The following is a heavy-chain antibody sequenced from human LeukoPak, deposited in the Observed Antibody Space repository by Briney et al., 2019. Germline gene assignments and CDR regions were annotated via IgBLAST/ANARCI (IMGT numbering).Heavy chain of an antibody. CDR2: IYYSGST. Sequence: SETLSLTCTVSGGSISSSSYYWGWIRQPPGEGLEWIGSIYYSGSTYYNPSLKSRVTISVDTSKNQFSLKLSSVTAADTAVYYCARPLGYCTNGVCSDFDYWGQGTLVTVSS. CDR3: ARPLGYCTNGVCSDFDY. CDR1: GGSISSSSYY. D-gene: IGHD2-8*01. V-gene: IGHV4-39*01. J-gene: IGHJ4*02.